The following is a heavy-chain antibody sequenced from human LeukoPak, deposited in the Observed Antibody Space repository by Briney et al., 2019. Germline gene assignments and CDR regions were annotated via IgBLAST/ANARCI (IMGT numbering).Heavy chain of an antibody. D-gene: IGHD2-15*01. J-gene: IGHJ5*02. CDR1: GFTFSSYW. CDR3: ARAVASNWFDP. Sequence: GGSLRLSCAASGFTFSSYWMSWVRQAPGKGLEWVANIKHDGNEKYYVDSVKGRFTISRDNAKNSLFLHMNSLRAEDTAVYYCARAVASNWFDPWGQGTLVTVSS. CDR2: IKHDGNEK. V-gene: IGHV3-7*04.